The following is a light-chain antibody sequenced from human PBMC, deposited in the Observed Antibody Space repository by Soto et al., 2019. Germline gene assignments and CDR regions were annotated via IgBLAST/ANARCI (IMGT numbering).Light chain of an antibody. CDR2: EVS. J-gene: IGLJ1*01. CDR3: SSYTSSSTLEV. V-gene: IGLV2-14*01. Sequence: QSALTQPASVSGSPGQSITISCTGTSSDVGGYNYVSWYQQHPGKAPKLMIYEVSNRPSGVSNRFSGSKSGNTASLTISGLQAEEGADYSCSSYTSSSTLEVFGTGTKVPVL. CDR1: SSDVGGYNY.